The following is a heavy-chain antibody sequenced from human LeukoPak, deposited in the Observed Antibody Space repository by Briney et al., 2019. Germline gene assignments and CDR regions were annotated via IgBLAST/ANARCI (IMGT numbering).Heavy chain of an antibody. CDR3: ARDGSGSYGDY. D-gene: IGHD1-26*01. CDR2: INPSGGST. Sequence: ASVKVSCKVSGYTLTELSMHWVRQAPGQGLEWMGIINPSGGSTSYAQKFQGRVTMTRDTSTSTVYMELSSLRSEDTAVYYCARDGSGSYGDYWGQGTLVTVSS. J-gene: IGHJ4*02. CDR1: GYTLTELS. V-gene: IGHV1-46*01.